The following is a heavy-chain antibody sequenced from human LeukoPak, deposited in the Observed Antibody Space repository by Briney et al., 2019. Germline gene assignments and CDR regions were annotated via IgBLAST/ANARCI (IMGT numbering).Heavy chain of an antibody. J-gene: IGHJ4*02. Sequence: PSQTLSLTCTVSGGSISSGSYYWSWIRQPAGKGLEWIGRIYTSGSTNYNPSLKSRVTISVDTSKNQFSLKLSSVTAADTAVYYCARVSSSWYVYFDYWGQGTLVTVSS. D-gene: IGHD6-13*01. CDR1: GGSISSGSYY. CDR3: ARVSSSWYVYFDY. CDR2: IYTSGST. V-gene: IGHV4-61*02.